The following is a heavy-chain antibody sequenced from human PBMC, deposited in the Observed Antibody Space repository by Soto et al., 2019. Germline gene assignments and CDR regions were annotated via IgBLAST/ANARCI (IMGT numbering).Heavy chain of an antibody. D-gene: IGHD3-16*02. V-gene: IGHV3-23*01. J-gene: IGHJ3*02. CDR2: ISGSGGST. CDR1: GFTFSSYA. Sequence: EVQLLESGGGLVQPGGSLRLSCAASGFTFSSYAMSWVRQAPGKGLEWVSAISGSGGSTYYADSVKGRFTISRDNSKNPLYLQMNSLRAEDTAVYYCAKSLRNYDYIWGSYRYIDAFDIWGQGTMVTVSS. CDR3: AKSLRNYDYIWGSYRYIDAFDI.